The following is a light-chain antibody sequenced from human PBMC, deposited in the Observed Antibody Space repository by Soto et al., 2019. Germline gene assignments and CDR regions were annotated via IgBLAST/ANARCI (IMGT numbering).Light chain of an antibody. J-gene: IGLJ2*01. Sequence: QSVLTQPPSVSAAPGQKVSISCSGSSSNIGNNYVSWYQQFPGKAPKLLIYHDNQRPSGISDRISGSKSGTSATLGITGLQTGDEADYYCATWDSSLSAEAFGGGTQLTVL. CDR2: HDN. V-gene: IGLV1-51*01. CDR1: SSNIGNNY. CDR3: ATWDSSLSAEA.